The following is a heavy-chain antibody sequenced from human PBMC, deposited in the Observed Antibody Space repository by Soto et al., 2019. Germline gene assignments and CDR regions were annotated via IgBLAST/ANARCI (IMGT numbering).Heavy chain of an antibody. CDR1: GFTFSSYW. Sequence: GGSLRLSCAASGFTFSSYWMHWVRQAPGKGLVWVSRINSDGSSTSYADSVKGRFTISRDNAKNTLYLQMNSLRAEDTAVYYCARGLYSRATYYYYGMDVWGQGTTVTVSS. V-gene: IGHV3-74*01. J-gene: IGHJ6*02. CDR3: ARGLYSRATYYYYGMDV. D-gene: IGHD4-4*01. CDR2: INSDGSST.